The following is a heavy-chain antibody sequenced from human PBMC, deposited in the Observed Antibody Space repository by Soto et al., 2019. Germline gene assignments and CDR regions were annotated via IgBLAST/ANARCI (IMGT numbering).Heavy chain of an antibody. CDR3: ARRGVPALYYYYYMDV. J-gene: IGHJ6*03. D-gene: IGHD2-2*01. Sequence: SETLSLTCTVSGGSISSSSYYWGWIRQPPGKGLEWIGSIYYSGSTYYNPSLKSRVTISVDTSKNQFSLKLSSVTAADTAVYYCARRGVPALYYYYYMDVWGKGTTVTVS. CDR2: IYYSGST. V-gene: IGHV4-39*01. CDR1: GGSISSSSYY.